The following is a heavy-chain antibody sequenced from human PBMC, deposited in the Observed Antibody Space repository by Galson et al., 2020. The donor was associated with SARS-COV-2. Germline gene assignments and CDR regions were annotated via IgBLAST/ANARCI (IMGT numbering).Heavy chain of an antibody. J-gene: IGHJ4*02. Sequence: GGSLRLSCAASGFNFRSYSMNWVRQAPGKGLEWISCMSSTGSYIYYADSVRGRFTISRDNAKDSLYLQMNSLRVEDTAIYYCVRDIVTGDGGGNHFEYWGQGTPVTVSS. V-gene: IGHV3-21*05. CDR1: GFNFRSYS. CDR3: VRDIVTGDGGGNHFEY. CDR2: MSSTGSYI. D-gene: IGHD4-17*01.